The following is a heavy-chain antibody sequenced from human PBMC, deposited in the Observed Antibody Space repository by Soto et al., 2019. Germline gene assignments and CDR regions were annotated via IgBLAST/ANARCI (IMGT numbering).Heavy chain of an antibody. V-gene: IGHV3-30*18. D-gene: IGHD2-8*01. CDR2: ISYDGSNK. CDR1: GFTFSSYG. Sequence: GGSLRLSCAASGFTFSSYGMHWVRQAPGKGLEWVAVISYDGSNKYYADSVKGRFTISRDNSKNTLYLQMNSLRAEDTAVYYCAKDQELSDIVLSPNGEFDYWGQGTLVTVSS. J-gene: IGHJ4*02. CDR3: AKDQELSDIVLSPNGEFDY.